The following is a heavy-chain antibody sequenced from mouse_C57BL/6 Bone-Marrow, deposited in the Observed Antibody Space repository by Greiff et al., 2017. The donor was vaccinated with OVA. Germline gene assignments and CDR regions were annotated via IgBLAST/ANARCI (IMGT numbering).Heavy chain of an antibody. CDR2: ISSGGSYT. J-gene: IGHJ3*01. D-gene: IGHD1-1*01. CDR3: ARPLSSYVTY. V-gene: IGHV5-6*03. CDR1: GFTFSSYG. Sequence: EVMLVESGGGLVKPGGSLKLSCAASGFTFSSYGMSWVRQTPDKRLEWVATISSGGSYTYYPDSVKGRFTISRDNAKNTLYLQMSSLKSEDTAMYYCARPLSSYVTYWGQGTLVTVSA.